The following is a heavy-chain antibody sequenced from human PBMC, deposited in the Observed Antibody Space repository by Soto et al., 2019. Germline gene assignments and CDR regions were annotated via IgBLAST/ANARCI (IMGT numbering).Heavy chain of an antibody. CDR3: VPPSPYCGGDSYPDP. V-gene: IGHV2-26*01. Sequence: QVTLKESGPVLVKPTETLTLTCTVSGFSLSNVRMGVSWIRQPPGKALEWLAHIYAIDVEDYSPSLKTRLTITNDTSTKQVVLPTTTIDATDTATSYCVPPSPYCGGDSYPDPWGQGTLVTVSS. CDR1: GFSLSNVRMG. D-gene: IGHD2-21*02. J-gene: IGHJ5*02. CDR2: IYAIDVE.